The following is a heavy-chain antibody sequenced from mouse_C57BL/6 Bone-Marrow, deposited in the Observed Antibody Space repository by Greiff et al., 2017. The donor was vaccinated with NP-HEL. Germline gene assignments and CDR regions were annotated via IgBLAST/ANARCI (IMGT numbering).Heavy chain of an antibody. CDR3: ARFSMGYFYAMDY. D-gene: IGHD2-10*02. J-gene: IGHJ4*01. V-gene: IGHV1-85*01. Sequence: QVQLQQSGPELVKPGASVKLSCKASGYTFTSYDINWVKQRPGQGLEWIGWIYPRDGSTKYNEKFKGQATLTVDTASSTAYMELHSRTSEDSAVYFCARFSMGYFYAMDYWGQGTSVTVSS. CDR2: IYPRDGST. CDR1: GYTFTSYD.